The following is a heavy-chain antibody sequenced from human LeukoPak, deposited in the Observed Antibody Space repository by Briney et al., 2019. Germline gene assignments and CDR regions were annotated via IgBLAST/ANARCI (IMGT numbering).Heavy chain of an antibody. CDR1: GGSFSGYY. CDR2: INHSGST. D-gene: IGHD2-2*01. J-gene: IGHJ4*02. Sequence: PSETLSLTCAVYGGSFSGYYWSWIRQPPGKGLEWIGEINHSGSTNYNPSLKSRVTISVDTSKNQFSLKLSSVTAADTAVYYCARRHCSSTSCYAAPYFDYWGQGTLVTVSS. CDR3: ARRHCSSTSCYAAPYFDY. V-gene: IGHV4-34*01.